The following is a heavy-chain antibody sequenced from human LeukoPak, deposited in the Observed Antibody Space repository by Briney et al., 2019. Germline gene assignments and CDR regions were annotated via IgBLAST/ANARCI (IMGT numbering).Heavy chain of an antibody. CDR3: ARVRLSGTYLDAFDI. CDR2: IYNSGST. V-gene: IGHV4-59*02. J-gene: IGHJ3*02. D-gene: IGHD1-26*01. Sequence: PSETLSLTCTVSGGSVSSYYWSWIRQPPGKGLEWIGYIYNSGSTNYNPSLKSRVTISVDTSKNQFSLKLNSITTADTAVYYCARVRLSGTYLDAFDIWGQGTMVTVSS. CDR1: GGSVSSYY.